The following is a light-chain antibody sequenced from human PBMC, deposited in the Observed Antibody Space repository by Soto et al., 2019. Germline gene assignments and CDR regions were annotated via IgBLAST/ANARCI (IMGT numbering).Light chain of an antibody. J-gene: IGKJ5*01. V-gene: IGKV1-27*01. CDR3: QKYSSVIT. CDR1: QGISNF. Sequence: DIPMTQSPSSLSTSVGDRVTITCRASQGISNFLAWYQQKPGKVPKLLISAASTLQSGVPSRFSGSGSGTDFTLTITSLQPEDDATYYCQKYSSVITFGQGTRLEIK. CDR2: AAS.